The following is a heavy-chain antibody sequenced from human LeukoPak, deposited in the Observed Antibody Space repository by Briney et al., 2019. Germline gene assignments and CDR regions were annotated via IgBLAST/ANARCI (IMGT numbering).Heavy chain of an antibody. D-gene: IGHD3-22*01. V-gene: IGHV1-2*02. Sequence: ASVKVSCKASGYTFTGYYMHWVRQAPGQGLEWMGWINPNRGGTNYAQKFQGRVTMTRDTSISTAYMELSRLRSDDTPVYYCARDLTYYYDSSGSRNYYYGMDVWGQGTTVPVSS. CDR1: GYTFTGYY. J-gene: IGHJ6*02. CDR2: INPNRGGT. CDR3: ARDLTYYYDSSGSRNYYYGMDV.